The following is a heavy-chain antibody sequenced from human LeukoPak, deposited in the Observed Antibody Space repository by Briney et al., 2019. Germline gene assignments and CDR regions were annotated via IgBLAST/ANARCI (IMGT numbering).Heavy chain of an antibody. J-gene: IGHJ4*02. CDR2: IKQDGSEK. Sequence: GGSLRLSCAVSGFTFSTYWMSWVRQAPRKGLEWVANIKQDGSEKYYVDSVKGRFTISRDNAKNSLYLQMNSLRAEDTAMYYCARDSAGNDYWGQGTLVTVSS. V-gene: IGHV3-7*01. CDR1: GFTFSTYW. D-gene: IGHD6-13*01. CDR3: ARDSAGNDY.